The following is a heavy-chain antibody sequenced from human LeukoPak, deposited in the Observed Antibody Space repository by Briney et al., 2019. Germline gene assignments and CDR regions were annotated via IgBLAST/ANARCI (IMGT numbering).Heavy chain of an antibody. D-gene: IGHD2-8*01. Sequence: SETLSLTCTVSGYSISSGYYWGWIRQPPEKGLEWIGSFYHSGSTYYNPSLKSRVTISVDTSKNQFSLKLGSVTAADTAVYYCASRTGGIVLMVYAEYYFDYWGQGTLVTVSS. V-gene: IGHV4-38-2*02. J-gene: IGHJ4*02. CDR2: FYHSGST. CDR1: GYSISSGYY. CDR3: ASRTGGIVLMVYAEYYFDY.